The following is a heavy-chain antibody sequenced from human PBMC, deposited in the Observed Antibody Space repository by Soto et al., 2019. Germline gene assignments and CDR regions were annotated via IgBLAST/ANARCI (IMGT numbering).Heavy chain of an antibody. CDR3: ARHGSYDSVSYAFDY. Sequence: ASQPMSLTYTVAGGSIINYYWSWIRQPPGKGQEWIGFIFYSGSTDYNPSLKSRVTISVDVSKNQFSLNLSSVTAADTAVYYCARHGSYDSVSYAFDYWGKGTLVPVSS. J-gene: IGHJ4*02. CDR1: GGSIINYY. V-gene: IGHV4-59*08. D-gene: IGHD3-10*01. CDR2: IFYSGST.